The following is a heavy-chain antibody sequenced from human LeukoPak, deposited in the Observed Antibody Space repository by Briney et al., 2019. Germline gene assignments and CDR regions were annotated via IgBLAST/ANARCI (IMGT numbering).Heavy chain of an antibody. Sequence: GGSLRLSCAASGFTFSSYAMSWVCQAPGKGLEWVSAISGSGGSTYYADSVKGRFTISRDNSKNTLYLQMNSLRAEDTAVYYCAKDPLYYYDMIDYWGQGTLVTVSS. CDR2: ISGSGGST. CDR1: GFTFSSYA. D-gene: IGHD3-22*01. CDR3: AKDPLYYYDMIDY. V-gene: IGHV3-23*01. J-gene: IGHJ4*02.